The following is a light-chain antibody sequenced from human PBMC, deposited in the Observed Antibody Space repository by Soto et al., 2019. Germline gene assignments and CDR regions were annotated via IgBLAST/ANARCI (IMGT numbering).Light chain of an antibody. Sequence: EIVLTQSPGTLSLSPGERATLSCRASQSVSSSYLAWYQQRPGQAPRLLIFGASYRATGIPDRFSGSGSGTDFTLTISILEPEDVAVDYCQQYNSSPPEFTFCPRNKVD. CDR3: QQYNSSPPEFT. CDR1: QSVSSSY. J-gene: IGKJ3*01. V-gene: IGKV3-20*01. CDR2: GAS.